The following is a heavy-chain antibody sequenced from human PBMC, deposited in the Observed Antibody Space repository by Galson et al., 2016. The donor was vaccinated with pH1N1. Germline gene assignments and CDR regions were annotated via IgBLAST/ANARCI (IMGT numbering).Heavy chain of an antibody. V-gene: IGHV3-23*01. D-gene: IGHD3-22*01. Sequence: SLRLSCAASGFSFSTYGMSWVRQAPGKGLEWVSTVSGRGDITYYADSLKGRFTISRDNSRGIVYLQLNSLRPDDTGVYFCAKNDAYSSGSYFDFWGQGTLVTVSS. CDR3: AKNDAYSSGSYFDF. J-gene: IGHJ4*02. CDR1: GFSFSTYG. CDR2: VSGRGDIT.